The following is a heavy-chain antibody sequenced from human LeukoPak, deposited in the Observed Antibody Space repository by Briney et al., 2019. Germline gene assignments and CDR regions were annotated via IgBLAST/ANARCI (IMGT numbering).Heavy chain of an antibody. V-gene: IGHV3-66*02. D-gene: IGHD3-3*01. CDR2: IYGGGST. Sequence: GGSLRLSCTASGYTVSDNSMSWVRQAPGKGPEWVSVIYGGGSTYYADSVKGRFTMSRDNSKNTVYLQMNSLRAEDTAVYYCARRIQSYYESSASGALDIWGQGTMVTVSS. CDR1: GYTVSDNS. CDR3: ARRIQSYYESSASGALDI. J-gene: IGHJ3*02.